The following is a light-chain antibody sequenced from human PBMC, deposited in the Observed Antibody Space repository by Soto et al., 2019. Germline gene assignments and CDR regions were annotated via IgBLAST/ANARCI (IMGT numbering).Light chain of an antibody. Sequence: DIQMTQSPSSLSASVGDRVTITCQASQDISNYLNWYQHKPGKAPKLLIYDASNLETGVPSRFSGSGSGTDFTFTISSLQPEDIATYYCQQYENLPTFGQGTRLEIK. CDR3: QQYENLPT. J-gene: IGKJ5*01. V-gene: IGKV1-33*01. CDR2: DAS. CDR1: QDISNY.